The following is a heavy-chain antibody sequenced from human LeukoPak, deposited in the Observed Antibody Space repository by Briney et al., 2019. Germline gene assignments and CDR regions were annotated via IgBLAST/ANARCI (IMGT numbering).Heavy chain of an antibody. CDR2: ISGSGGST. J-gene: IGHJ4*01. CDR3: AKVVPVLQVSSLLS. D-gene: IGHD2/OR15-2a*01. CDR1: GFTFSSYA. V-gene: IGHV3-23*01. Sequence: RGSLTLLCAPSGFTFSSYAVSGVRQAPGKGLEWVSAISGSGGSTYYADSVKGRFTISRDNSKNTLYLQMNSLRAEDTAVYYCAKVVPVLQVSSLLSRGHGTLVTVSS.